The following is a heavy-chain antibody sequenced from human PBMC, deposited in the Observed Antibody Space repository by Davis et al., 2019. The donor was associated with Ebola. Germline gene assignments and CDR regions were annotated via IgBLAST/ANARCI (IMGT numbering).Heavy chain of an antibody. CDR2: IIPIFGTA. CDR1: GGTFSSYA. CDR3: ARLWHSNYDY. D-gene: IGHD4-11*01. Sequence: AASVKVSCKASGGTFSSYAISWVRQAPGQGLEWMGGIIPIFGTANYAQKFQGRVTITADESTSTAYMELSSLRSEDTAVYYCARLWHSNYDYWGQGTLVTVSS. J-gene: IGHJ4*02. V-gene: IGHV1-69*13.